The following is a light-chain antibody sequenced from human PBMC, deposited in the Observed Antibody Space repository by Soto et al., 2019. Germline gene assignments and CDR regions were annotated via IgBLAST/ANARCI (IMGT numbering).Light chain of an antibody. CDR3: MQSIELPLT. Sequence: DVVMTPTPLSLSVAPGQPASISCKSSQSLVHSDGKTYLYWYLQKAGQPPQLLVHEVFNRFSGVPDRFSGSGSGTEFKLRISRLQAEDVGVYYCMQSIELPLTFGGGTKVEIK. CDR2: EVF. J-gene: IGKJ4*01. CDR1: QSLVHSDGKTY. V-gene: IGKV2D-29*01.